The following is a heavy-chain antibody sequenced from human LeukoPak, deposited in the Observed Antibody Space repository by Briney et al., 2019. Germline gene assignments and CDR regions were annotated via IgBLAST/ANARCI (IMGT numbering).Heavy chain of an antibody. D-gene: IGHD3-3*01. V-gene: IGHV1-2*02. Sequence: ASVKVSCKASGYTFTGYYMHWVRQAPGQGLEWMGWINPNSGGTNYAQKFQGRVTTTRDTSISTAYMELSRLRSDDTAVYYCALLEWSPTWDWFDPWGQGTLVTVSS. CDR2: INPNSGGT. J-gene: IGHJ5*02. CDR3: ALLEWSPTWDWFDP. CDR1: GYTFTGYY.